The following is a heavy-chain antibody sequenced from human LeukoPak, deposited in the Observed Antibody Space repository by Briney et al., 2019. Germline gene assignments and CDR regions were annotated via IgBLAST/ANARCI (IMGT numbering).Heavy chain of an antibody. J-gene: IGHJ2*01. CDR2: ITHSGST. D-gene: IGHD3-3*01. V-gene: IGHV4-34*01. Sequence: SETLSLTCAVYGGSFSGYYWSWIRQPPGKGLEWIGEITHSGSTNYNPSLKSRVIISVDTSKNQFSLKLSSVTAADTAVYYCARALLEWLLRSYWYFDLWGRGTLVTVSS. CDR1: GGSFSGYY. CDR3: ARALLEWLLRSYWYFDL.